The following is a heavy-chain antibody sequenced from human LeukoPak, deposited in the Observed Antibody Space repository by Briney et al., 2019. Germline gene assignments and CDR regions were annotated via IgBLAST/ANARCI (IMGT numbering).Heavy chain of an antibody. CDR2: ISWDGGST. CDR3: AKDMNCYYMDV. V-gene: IGHV3-43D*03. CDR1: GFTFDDYA. Sequence: GGSLRLSCAASGFTFDDYAMHWVRQAPGKGLEWASLISWDGGSTYYADSVKGRFTISRDNSKNSLYLQMSSLRAEDTALYYCAKDMNCYYMDVWGKGTTVTVSS. J-gene: IGHJ6*03.